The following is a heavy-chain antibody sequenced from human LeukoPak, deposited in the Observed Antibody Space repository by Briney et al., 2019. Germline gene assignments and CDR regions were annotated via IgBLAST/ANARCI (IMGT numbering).Heavy chain of an antibody. V-gene: IGHV3-23*01. CDR3: AKPQGMYYESGGYNY. Sequence: GGSLRLSCAASGFTFTSYAMTWVRQAPGKGLEWVSAISPSGGSPYYADSVKGRFTISRDNFRNTLYLQMNSLRAEDAAIYFCAKPQGMYYESGGYNYWGQGTRVTVSS. D-gene: IGHD3-22*01. CDR1: GFTFTSYA. J-gene: IGHJ4*02. CDR2: ISPSGGSP.